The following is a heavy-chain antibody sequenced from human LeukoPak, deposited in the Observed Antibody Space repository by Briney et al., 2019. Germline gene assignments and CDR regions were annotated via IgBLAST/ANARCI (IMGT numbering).Heavy chain of an antibody. CDR3: ARPLRCEVGYYDSSGYYYDWFDP. CDR2: ISVYNGNT. J-gene: IGHJ5*02. V-gene: IGHV1-18*01. CDR1: GYTFTNYV. D-gene: IGHD3-22*01. Sequence: ASVEVSCKASGYTFTNYVISWVRQAPGQGLEWMGWISVYNGNTNYAQKLQGRVTMTTDTSTSTAYMELRSLRSDDTAVYYCARPLRCEVGYYDSSGYYYDWFDPWGQGTLVTVSS.